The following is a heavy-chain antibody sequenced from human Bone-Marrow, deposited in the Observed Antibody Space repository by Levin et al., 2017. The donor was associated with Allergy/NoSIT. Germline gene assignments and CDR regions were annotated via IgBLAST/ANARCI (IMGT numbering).Heavy chain of an antibody. CDR1: GFTFSSYD. J-gene: IGHJ5*02. V-gene: IGHV3-13*04. D-gene: IGHD6-19*01. CDR2: IGTAGDT. Sequence: PSGGSLRLSCAASGFTFSSYDMHWVRQATGKGLEWVSAIGTAGDTYYPGSVKGRFTISRENAKNSLYLQMNSLRAGDTAVYYCARASRAVAGTGGYWFDPWGQGTLVTVSS. CDR3: ARASRAVAGTGGYWFDP.